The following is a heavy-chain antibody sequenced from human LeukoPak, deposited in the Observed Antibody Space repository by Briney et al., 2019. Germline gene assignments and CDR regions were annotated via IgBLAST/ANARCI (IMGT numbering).Heavy chain of an antibody. J-gene: IGHJ4*02. D-gene: IGHD6-13*01. CDR1: GYSFTSYW. V-gene: IGHV5-51*01. CDR2: IYPPDSDT. CDR3: ARREAAADY. Sequence: PGESLKISCKGSGYSFTSYWIGWVRQMPGKGLEWIGIIYPPDSDTRYSPSFQGQVTISVDRSISTAYLQWSSLKASDTAVYYCARREAAADYWGQGTLVTVSS.